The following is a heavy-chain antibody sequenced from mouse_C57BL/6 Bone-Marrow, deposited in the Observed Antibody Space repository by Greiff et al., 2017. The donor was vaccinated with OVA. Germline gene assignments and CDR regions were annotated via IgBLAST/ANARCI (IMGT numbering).Heavy chain of an antibody. D-gene: IGHD2-4*01. Sequence: EVQLVESGGGLVKPGGSLKLSCAASGFTFSDYGMHWVRQAPEKGLEWVAYISSGSSTIYYADTVKGRFTISRDNAKNTLFLQMTSLRSEDTAMYYCARGEYDYPTYWYFDVWGTGTTVTVSS. J-gene: IGHJ1*03. CDR2: ISSGSSTI. CDR3: ARGEYDYPTYWYFDV. V-gene: IGHV5-17*01. CDR1: GFTFSDYG.